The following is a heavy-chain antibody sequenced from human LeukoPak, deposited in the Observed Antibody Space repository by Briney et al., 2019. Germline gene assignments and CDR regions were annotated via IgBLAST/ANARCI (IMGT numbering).Heavy chain of an antibody. J-gene: IGHJ3*02. CDR1: GFTFSNAW. D-gene: IGHD5-18*01. CDR2: IKSKTDGGTT. Sequence: PGGSVRLSCAASGFTFSNAWMSWVRQAPGKGLEWVGRIKSKTDGGTTDYAAPVKGRFTISRDDSKNTLYLQMNSLKTEDTAVYYCTTTAMVTFDAFDIWGQGTTVTVSS. CDR3: TTTAMVTFDAFDI. V-gene: IGHV3-15*01.